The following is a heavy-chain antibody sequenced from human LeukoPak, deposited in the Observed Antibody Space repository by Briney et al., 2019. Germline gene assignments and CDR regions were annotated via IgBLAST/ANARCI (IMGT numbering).Heavy chain of an antibody. J-gene: IGHJ4*02. CDR3: AKVPDYGDYGYYYFDY. Sequence: PGGSLRLSCAASGFTFSSYAMSWVRQAPGKGLEWVSAISGSGGSTYYADSVKGRFTISRDNSKNTLYLQMNSLRAEDTAVYYCAKVPDYGDYGYYYFDYWGQGTLVTVSS. V-gene: IGHV3-23*01. CDR2: ISGSGGST. D-gene: IGHD4-17*01. CDR1: GFTFSSYA.